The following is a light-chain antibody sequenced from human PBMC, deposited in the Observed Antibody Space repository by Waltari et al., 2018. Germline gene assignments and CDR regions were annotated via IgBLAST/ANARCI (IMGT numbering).Light chain of an antibody. CDR3: QQRSNWLLIT. Sequence: DIVLTQSPATLSLSPGERATLSCRASQSVSSYLAWSQQKPGQAPRLLIYDASNRATGIPARFSGSGSGTDFTLTISSLEPEDFAVYYCQQRSNWLLITFGQGTRLEIK. CDR2: DAS. CDR1: QSVSSY. J-gene: IGKJ5*01. V-gene: IGKV3-11*01.